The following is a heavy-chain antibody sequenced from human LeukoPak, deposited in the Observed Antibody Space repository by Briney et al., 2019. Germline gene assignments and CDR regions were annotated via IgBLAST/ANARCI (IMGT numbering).Heavy chain of an antibody. CDR3: ARVTGYMTEDYFDY. J-gene: IGHJ4*02. D-gene: IGHD6-13*01. CDR2: IYTSGST. Sequence: SETLSLTCTVSGGSISSGSYYWSWIRQPAGKGLEWIGRIYTSGSTNYNPSLKSRVTISVDTSKNQFSLKLSSVTAADTAVYYCARVTGYMTEDYFDYWGQGTLITVSS. CDR1: GGSISSGSYY. V-gene: IGHV4-61*02.